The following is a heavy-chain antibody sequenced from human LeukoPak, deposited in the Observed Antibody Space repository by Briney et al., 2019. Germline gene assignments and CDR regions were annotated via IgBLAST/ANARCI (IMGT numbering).Heavy chain of an antibody. V-gene: IGHV3-53*01. CDR3: AREDYYGSGSLDY. J-gene: IGHJ4*02. D-gene: IGHD3-10*01. CDR1: GFTLSSYA. CDR2: IYSGGST. Sequence: PGGSLRLSCAASGFTLSSYAMSWVRQAPGKGLEWVSVIYSGGSTYYADSVKGRFTISRDNSKNTLYLQMNSLRAEDTAVYYCAREDYYGSGSLDYWGQGTLVTVSS.